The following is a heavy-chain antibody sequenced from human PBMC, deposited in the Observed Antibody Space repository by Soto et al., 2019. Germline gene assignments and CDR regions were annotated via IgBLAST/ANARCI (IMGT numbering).Heavy chain of an antibody. V-gene: IGHV3-15*07. Sequence: EVPLVESGGGLVQPGGSLRLSCAASGMTFSNAWMNWVRQAPGKGLEWVGRIKSKTDGGTTDYAAPVKGRFTISRDDSKNTLYLQMNSLKTEDTAVYYCTTLSTSGYYYYYYGMDVWGQGTTVTVSS. CDR1: GMTFSNAW. D-gene: IGHD3-10*01. CDR2: IKSKTDGGTT. CDR3: TTLSTSGYYYYYYGMDV. J-gene: IGHJ6*02.